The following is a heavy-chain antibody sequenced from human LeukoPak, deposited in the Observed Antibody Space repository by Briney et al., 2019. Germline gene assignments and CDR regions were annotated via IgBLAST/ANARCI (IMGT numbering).Heavy chain of an antibody. CDR3: ARGAAAGRGPFDC. D-gene: IGHD6-13*01. V-gene: IGHV3-21*04. Sequence: PGGSLRLSCAASGFTFSSYSMNWVRQAPGKGLEWDSSISSSSSYIYYADSVKGRFTISRDNAKNSLYLQMNSLRAEDTAVYYCARGAAAGRGPFDCWGQGTLVTVSS. CDR1: GFTFSSYS. J-gene: IGHJ4*02. CDR2: ISSSSSYI.